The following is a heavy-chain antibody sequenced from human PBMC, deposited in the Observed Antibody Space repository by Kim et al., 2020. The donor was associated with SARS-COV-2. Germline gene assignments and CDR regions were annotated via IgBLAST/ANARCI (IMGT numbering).Heavy chain of an antibody. CDR2: IYYSGST. D-gene: IGHD3-22*01. CDR1: GGSISSSSYY. J-gene: IGHJ3*02. V-gene: IGHV4-39*01. Sequence: SETLSLTCTVSGGSISSSSYYWGWIRQPPGKGLEWIGSIYYSGSTYYNPSLKSRVTISVDTSKNQFSLKLSSVTAADTAVYYCASTSYYYDSSGWRRGDAFDIWGQGTMVTVSS. CDR3: ASTSYYYDSSGWRRGDAFDI.